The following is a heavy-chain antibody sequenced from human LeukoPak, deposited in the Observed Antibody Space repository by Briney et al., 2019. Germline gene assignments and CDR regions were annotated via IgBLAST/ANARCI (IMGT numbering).Heavy chain of an antibody. Sequence: PGGSLRLSCVASGFTFNSFSMNWVRQAPGKGLEWVSYIYSGGSPIYYADSVKGRFTVSRDNAKNSLYLQMNSLRAEDTAVYCCARGRTGSWGQGTLVTVSS. CDR2: IYSGGSPI. CDR3: ARGRTGS. CDR1: GFTFNSFS. V-gene: IGHV3-48*01. D-gene: IGHD3-10*01. J-gene: IGHJ5*02.